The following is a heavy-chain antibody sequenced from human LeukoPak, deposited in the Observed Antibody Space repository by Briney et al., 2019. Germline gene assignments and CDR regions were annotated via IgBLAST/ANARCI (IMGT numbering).Heavy chain of an antibody. V-gene: IGHV3-11*04. D-gene: IGHD1-26*01. CDR1: GFTFSDHY. J-gene: IGHJ4*02. CDR2: ISSGGTAI. Sequence: GGSLRLSCAASGFTFSDHYMDWVRQAPGKGLEWLSYISSGGTAIYYADSVKGRFTISRDNAKNSLYLQMNTLRDEDTAMYYCATEGRSYSPGYWGQGTLVTVSS. CDR3: ATEGRSYSPGY.